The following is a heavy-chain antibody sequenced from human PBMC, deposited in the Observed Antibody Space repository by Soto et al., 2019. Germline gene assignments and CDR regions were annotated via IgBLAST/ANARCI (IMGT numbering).Heavy chain of an antibody. V-gene: IGHV1-69*13. CDR3: AAPRGGSSSGRKHYYYYGMDV. D-gene: IGHD6-6*01. Sequence: SVKVSCKASGGTFSSYAISWVRQAPGQGLEWMGGIIPIFGTANYAQKFQGRVTITADESTSTAYMELSSLRSEDTAVYYCAAPRGGSSSGRKHYYYYGMDVWGQGTTVTVSS. J-gene: IGHJ6*02. CDR1: GGTFSSYA. CDR2: IIPIFGTA.